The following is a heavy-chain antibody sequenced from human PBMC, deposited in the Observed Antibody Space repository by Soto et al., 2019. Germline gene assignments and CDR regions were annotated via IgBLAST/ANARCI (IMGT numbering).Heavy chain of an antibody. CDR2: IYWDDDK. Sequence: QITLKESGPTLVKPTQTLTLTCTFSGFSLSTSGVGVGWIRQPPGKALEWLALIYWDDDKRYSPSLKNRLTITKDTSKIQVLLTMANMDPVDTATYYCAHRPVSITGTNWFDPWGQGTLVTVSS. CDR1: GFSLSTSGVG. J-gene: IGHJ5*02. V-gene: IGHV2-5*02. CDR3: AHRPVSITGTNWFDP. D-gene: IGHD1-20*01.